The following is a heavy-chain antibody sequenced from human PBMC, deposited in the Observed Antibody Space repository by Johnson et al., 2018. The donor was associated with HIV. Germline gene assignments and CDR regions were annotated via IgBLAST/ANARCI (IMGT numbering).Heavy chain of an antibody. CDR2: ISYDGSNK. J-gene: IGHJ3*02. CDR1: GFTLSNYG. D-gene: IGHD3-3*01. V-gene: IGHV3-30*19. CDR3: AKVLYDFWSGYYGAFEI. Sequence: QVQLVESGGGVVQPGRSLRLSCAASGFTLSNYGMHWVRQAPGKGLEWVAVISYDGSNKYYADSVKGRFTISRDNAKNSLYLQMNSLRAEDTALYYCAKVLYDFWSGYYGAFEIWGQGTMVTVSS.